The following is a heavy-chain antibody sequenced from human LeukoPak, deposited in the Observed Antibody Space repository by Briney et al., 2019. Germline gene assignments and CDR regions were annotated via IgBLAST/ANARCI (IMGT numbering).Heavy chain of an antibody. CDR2: INPNSGGT. J-gene: IGHJ3*02. V-gene: IGHV1-2*02. Sequence: GASVKVSCKASGYTFTGYYVHWVRQAPGQGLEWMGWINPNSGGTNYAQKFQGRVTMTRDTSISTAYMELSRLRSDDTAVYYCARWHSARDDAFDIWGQGTMVTVSS. CDR1: GYTFTGYY. D-gene: IGHD3-10*01. CDR3: ARWHSARDDAFDI.